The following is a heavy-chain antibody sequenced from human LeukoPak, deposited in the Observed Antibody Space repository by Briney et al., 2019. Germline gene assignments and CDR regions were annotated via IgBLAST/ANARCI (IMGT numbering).Heavy chain of an antibody. CDR2: ISSNGGST. D-gene: IGHD2-2*01. Sequence: GGSLRLSCSASGFTFSSYAMHWVRQAPGKGLEYVSAISSNGGSTYYADSVKGRFTISRDNSKNSLFLQMNSLRAEDMAVYYCARGYASFDPWGQGTLVTVSS. CDR3: ARGYASFDP. J-gene: IGHJ5*02. V-gene: IGHV3-64*04. CDR1: GFTFSSYA.